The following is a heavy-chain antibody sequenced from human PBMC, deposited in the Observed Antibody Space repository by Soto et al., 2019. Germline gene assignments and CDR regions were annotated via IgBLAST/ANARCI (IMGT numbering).Heavy chain of an antibody. CDR3: ARDAVGAHVEYDSSNYLGWFDP. D-gene: IGHD4-4*01. V-gene: IGHV1-69*12. CDR1: GGTFSSYA. Sequence: QVQLVQSGAEVKKPGSSVKVSCKASGGTFSSYAISWVRQAPGQGLEWMGGIIPIFGTANYAQKFQGRVTITADESTSTAYMELSSLRSEDTAVYYCARDAVGAHVEYDSSNYLGWFDPWGQGTLVTVSS. CDR2: IIPIFGTA. J-gene: IGHJ5*02.